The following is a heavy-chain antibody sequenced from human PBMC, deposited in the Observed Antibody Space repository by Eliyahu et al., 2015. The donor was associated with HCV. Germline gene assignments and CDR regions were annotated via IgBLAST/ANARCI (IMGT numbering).Heavy chain of an antibody. Sequence: EVKKPGSSVKVSCKASAGTFSSYAISWVRQAPGQGLEWMGRITPMFDIANYAQKFQDRITITADKSTRTAYMDLSSLTSEDTAVYYCARSVVELGAVYYYYGMDVWGQGTTITVSS. V-gene: IGHV1-69*04. D-gene: IGHD1-7*01. CDR1: AGTFSSYA. CDR2: ITPMFDIA. J-gene: IGHJ6*02. CDR3: ARSVVELGAVYYYYGMDV.